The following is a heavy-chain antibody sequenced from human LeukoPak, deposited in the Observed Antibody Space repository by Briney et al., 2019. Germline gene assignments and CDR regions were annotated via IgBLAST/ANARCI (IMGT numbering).Heavy chain of an antibody. CDR1: GFTFSNYN. CDR2: ISSDSATI. V-gene: IGHV3-48*01. J-gene: IGHJ4*02. Sequence: GGSLRLSCAASGFTFSNYNMNWVRQAPGKGLEWVSYISSDSATIYYADSVKGRFTISRVNAKNSLYLQMNNLRAEDTAVYYCARGDTGSKDWGQGTLVTVSS. D-gene: IGHD5-12*01. CDR3: ARGDTGSKD.